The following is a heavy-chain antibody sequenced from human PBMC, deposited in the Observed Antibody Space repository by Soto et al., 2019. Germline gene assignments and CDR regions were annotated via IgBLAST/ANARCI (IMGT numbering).Heavy chain of an antibody. D-gene: IGHD3-10*01. Sequence: QVQLVESGGGVVQPGRSLRLSCAASGFTFSIYGMHWVRQAPGKGLEWVAVIWYDGSNKYYADSVKGRFTISRDNSKNTLYLQMNSLRAEYTAVYYCAKTQTMVRGFISPNDAFDIWGQGTMVTVSS. CDR3: AKTQTMVRGFISPNDAFDI. CDR1: GFTFSIYG. J-gene: IGHJ3*02. CDR2: IWYDGSNK. V-gene: IGHV3-33*06.